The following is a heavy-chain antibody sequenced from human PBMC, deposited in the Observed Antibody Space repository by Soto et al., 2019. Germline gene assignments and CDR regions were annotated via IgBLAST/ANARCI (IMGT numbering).Heavy chain of an antibody. Sequence: QPGGSLRLSCTASGFTFGDYAMSWFRQAPGKGLEWVGFIRSKAYGGTTEYAASVKGRFTISRDDSKSIAYLQMNSLKTEDTAVYYCTKSIAAYKNWFDPWGQGTLVTVSS. CDR2: IRSKAYGGTT. J-gene: IGHJ5*02. D-gene: IGHD6-6*01. V-gene: IGHV3-49*03. CDR3: TKSIAAYKNWFDP. CDR1: GFTFGDYA.